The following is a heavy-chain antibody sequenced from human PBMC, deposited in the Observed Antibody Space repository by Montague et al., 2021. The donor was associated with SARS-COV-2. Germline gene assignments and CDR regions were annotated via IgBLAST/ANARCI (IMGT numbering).Heavy chain of an antibody. CDR1: GGSISSFY. CDR3: ARHYSTTLPGVY. V-gene: IGHV4-59*08. J-gene: IGHJ4*02. Sequence: SETLSLTCTASGGSISSFYWSWFRQPPGKGLEWVGYISDSGSTNYNPSLTSRVTMSVDTSKNQFSLKVNSVTAADTAVYYCARHYSTTLPGVYWGQGTLVTVSS. CDR2: ISDSGST. D-gene: IGHD2/OR15-2a*01.